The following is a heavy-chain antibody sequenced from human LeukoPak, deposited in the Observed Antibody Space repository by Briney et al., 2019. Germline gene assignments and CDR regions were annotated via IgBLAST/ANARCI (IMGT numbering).Heavy chain of an antibody. Sequence: PGGSLRLSCAASGFTFSNAWMSWVRQAPGKGLEWVSSISSSSSYIYYADSVKGRFTISRDNAKNSLYLQMNSLRAEDTAVYYCARAKLRYFDWSNMDVWGQGTTVTVSS. CDR1: GFTFSNAW. CDR3: ARAKLRYFDWSNMDV. J-gene: IGHJ6*02. D-gene: IGHD3-9*01. V-gene: IGHV3-21*01. CDR2: ISSSSSYI.